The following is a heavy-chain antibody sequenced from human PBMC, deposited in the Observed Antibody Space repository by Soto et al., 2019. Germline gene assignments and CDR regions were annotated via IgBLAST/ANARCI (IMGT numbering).Heavy chain of an antibody. V-gene: IGHV3-30*18. J-gene: IGHJ4*02. CDR2: IAYDGSNK. CDR3: AKEASASGYSSFDY. D-gene: IGHD5-18*01. CDR1: GFTFSSYG. Sequence: QVQLVESGGGVVQPGRSLRLSCAASGFTFSSYGMHWVRQAPGKGLEWVAVIAYDGSNKYYEDSVKGRFTISRDNSKNTLYLQMNSLRAEDTAVYYCAKEASASGYSSFDYWCQGTLVTVSS.